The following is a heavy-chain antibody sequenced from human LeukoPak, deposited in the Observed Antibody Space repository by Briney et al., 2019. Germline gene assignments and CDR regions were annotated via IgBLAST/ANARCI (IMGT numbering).Heavy chain of an antibody. Sequence: PGRSLRLSCAASGFTFSSYGMHWVRQAPGKGLEWVAVIWYDGSNKYYADSVKGRFTISRDNSKNTLYLQMNSLRAEDTAVYYCARDHSLAAAGTRGLYYYYGMDVWGQGTTVTVSS. CDR1: GFTFSSYG. J-gene: IGHJ6*02. CDR3: ARDHSLAAAGTRGLYYYYGMDV. D-gene: IGHD6-13*01. V-gene: IGHV3-33*01. CDR2: IWYDGSNK.